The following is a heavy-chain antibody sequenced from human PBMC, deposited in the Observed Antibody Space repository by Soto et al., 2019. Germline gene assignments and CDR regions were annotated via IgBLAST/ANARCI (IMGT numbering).Heavy chain of an antibody. J-gene: IGHJ4*02. Sequence: GASVKVSCKASGYTFSTYDIVWVRQAPGQRLEWMGWNNVGDGNTKYSQKFQGRVTITRDTSATTAYMELSSLRSDDTAVFYCTRGSVFDYWGQGTLVTVSS. V-gene: IGHV1-3*01. CDR2: NNVGDGNT. CDR3: TRGSVFDY. CDR1: GYTFSTYD. D-gene: IGHD6-19*01.